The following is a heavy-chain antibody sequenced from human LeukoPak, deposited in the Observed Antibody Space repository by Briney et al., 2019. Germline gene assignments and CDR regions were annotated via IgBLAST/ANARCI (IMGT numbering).Heavy chain of an antibody. CDR3: ARDRRYCSSTSCYGGFDP. D-gene: IGHD2-2*01. J-gene: IGHJ5*02. CDR1: GGSISSGGYS. V-gene: IGHV4-30-2*01. CDR2: IYHSGST. Sequence: SQTLSLTCAVSGGSISSGGYSWSWIRQPPGKGLEWIGYIYHSGSTYYNPSLKSRVTISVDRSKNQFSLKLSSVTAADTAVYHCARDRRYCSSTSCYGGFDPWGQGTLVTVSS.